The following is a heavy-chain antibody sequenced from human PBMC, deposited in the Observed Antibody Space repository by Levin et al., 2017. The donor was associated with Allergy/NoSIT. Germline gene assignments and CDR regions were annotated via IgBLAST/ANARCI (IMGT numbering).Heavy chain of an antibody. J-gene: IGHJ4*02. CDR1: GFTFSTYD. V-gene: IGHV3-23*01. Sequence: GGSLRLSCAASGFTFSTYDMIWVRQAPGKGLEWVSTVSATGGNTFYAHSARGRFTISRDNSKNTLWLQMSSLRADETAVYYCAKKVGATLVWGQGTLVTVSS. CDR2: VSATGGNT. D-gene: IGHD1-26*01. CDR3: AKKVGATLV.